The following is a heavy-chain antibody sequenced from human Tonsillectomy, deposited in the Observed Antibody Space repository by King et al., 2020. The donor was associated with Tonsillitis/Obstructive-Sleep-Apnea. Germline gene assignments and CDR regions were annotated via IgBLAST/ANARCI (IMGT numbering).Heavy chain of an antibody. CDR2: INPSSGVT. CDR3: ARDDVVGRYIDS. J-gene: IGHJ4*02. Sequence: VQLVESGAEVKTPGASVKVSCKASGYTFTWYDIHWVRQARGQGLDWMGIINPSSGVTRYAQKFQGRVTMTTDTSASTVYLELSSLRSEDTAVYYCARDDVVGRYIDSWGQGTLVTVSS. CDR1: GYTFTWYD. D-gene: IGHD2-21*01. V-gene: IGHV1-46*01.